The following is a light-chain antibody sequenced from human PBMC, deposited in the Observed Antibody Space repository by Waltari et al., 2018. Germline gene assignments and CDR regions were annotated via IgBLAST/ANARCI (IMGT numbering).Light chain of an antibody. CDR3: LLYMGSGSWV. J-gene: IGLJ3*02. V-gene: IGLV8-61*01. CDR1: AGSVYTTYY. Sequence: QTVVTQEPSFSVSPGGTVTLTCGLSAGSVYTTYYPSWYQQTPGQAPRTLIHSTNTRSSGVPDRFSGSTLGNKAALAVTGAQADDESDYDCLLYMGSGSWVFGGGTKLTV. CDR2: STN.